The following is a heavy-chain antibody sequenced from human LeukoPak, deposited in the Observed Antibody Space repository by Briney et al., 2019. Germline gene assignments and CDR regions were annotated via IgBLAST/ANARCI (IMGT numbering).Heavy chain of an antibody. CDR3: ARDHYCSSTSCYILSWWFDP. J-gene: IGHJ5*02. CDR2: IYYSGST. D-gene: IGHD2-2*02. Sequence: SETLSLTCTVSGGSISSSSYYWGWIRQPPGEGLEWIGSIYYSGSTYYNPSLKSRVTISVDTSKNQFSLKLSSVTAADTAVYYCARDHYCSSTSCYILSWWFDPWGQGTLVTVSS. CDR1: GGSISSSSYY. V-gene: IGHV4-39*07.